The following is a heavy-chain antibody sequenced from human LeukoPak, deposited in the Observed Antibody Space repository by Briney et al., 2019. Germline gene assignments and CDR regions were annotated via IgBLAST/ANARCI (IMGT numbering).Heavy chain of an antibody. J-gene: IGHJ4*02. Sequence: SETLSLTCAVYGGSFSGYHWSWIRQPPGKGLEWIGEINHSGSTNYNPSLKSRVTISVDTSKSQFSLKLSSVTAADTAVYYCARGEALDYWGQGTLVTVSS. CDR1: GGSFSGYH. CDR3: ARGEALDY. CDR2: INHSGST. V-gene: IGHV4-34*01.